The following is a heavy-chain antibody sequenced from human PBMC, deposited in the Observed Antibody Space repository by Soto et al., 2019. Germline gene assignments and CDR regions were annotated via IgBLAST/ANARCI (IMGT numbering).Heavy chain of an antibody. CDR3: ASDCSSTSCYYPLSGFRNYYGMDV. V-gene: IGHV1-69*13. CDR1: GGTFSGYA. CDR2: IIPIFGTA. D-gene: IGHD2-2*01. J-gene: IGHJ6*02. Sequence: ASVKVSCKASGGTFSGYAISWVRQAPGQGLEWMGGIIPIFGTANYAQKFQGRVTITADESTSTAYMELSSLRSEDTAVYYCASDCSSTSCYYPLSGFRNYYGMDVWGQGTTVTVSS.